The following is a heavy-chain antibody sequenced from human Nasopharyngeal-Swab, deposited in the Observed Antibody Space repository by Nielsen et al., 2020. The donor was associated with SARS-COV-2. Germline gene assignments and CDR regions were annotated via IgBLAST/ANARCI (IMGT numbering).Heavy chain of an antibody. CDR2: MSYNGSNR. CDR1: GFTFTDYT. V-gene: IGHV3-30*14. J-gene: IGHJ4*02. Sequence: LSLTCAASGFTFTDYTMHWVRQPPGQGLEWVAIMSYNGSNRYYADSVKGRFTSSRDNSKNTLYLQMTSLRAEDTAVYYCARGSRRAIVGATAYWGQGTLVTVSS. CDR3: ARGSRRAIVGATAY. D-gene: IGHD1-26*01.